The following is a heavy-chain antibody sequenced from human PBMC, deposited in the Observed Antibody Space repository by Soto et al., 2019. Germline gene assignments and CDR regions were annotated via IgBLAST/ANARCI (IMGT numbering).Heavy chain of an antibody. V-gene: IGHV4-31*03. Sequence: QVQLQESGPGLVKPSQTLSLICTVSGGSISSGGYYWSWIRQHPGKGLEWIGYIYSSGSTYYNASLKSRLTISLDASKNHFSLTLCSVTAADTAVYYWARDGDGSGYFLDYWGQGTLVTVSS. CDR2: IYSSGST. D-gene: IGHD3-22*01. CDR3: ARDGDGSGYFLDY. CDR1: GGSISSGGYY. J-gene: IGHJ4*02.